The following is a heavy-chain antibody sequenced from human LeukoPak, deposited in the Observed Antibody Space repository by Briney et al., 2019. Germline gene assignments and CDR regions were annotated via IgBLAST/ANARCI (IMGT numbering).Heavy chain of an antibody. CDR2: IYYSGST. CDR3: AREGLRYYDTSGYPSHAFDI. V-gene: IGHV4-4*02. D-gene: IGHD3-22*01. J-gene: IGHJ3*02. Sequence: PSETLSLTCAVSGGSISSSNWWSWVRQPPGKGLEWIGSIYYSGSTYYNPSLKSRVTISVDTSKNQFSLKLSSVTAADTAVYFCAREGLRYYDTSGYPSHAFDIWGQGTMVTVSS. CDR1: GGSISSSNW.